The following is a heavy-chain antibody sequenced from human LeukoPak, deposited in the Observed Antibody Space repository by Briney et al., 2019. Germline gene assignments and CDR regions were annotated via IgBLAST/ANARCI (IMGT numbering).Heavy chain of an antibody. CDR3: ARQDLIAAAGYFDY. J-gene: IGHJ4*02. CDR1: GGSISSGSYY. V-gene: IGHV4-39*01. Sequence: PSETLSLTCTVSGGSISSGSYYWSRIRQPPGKGLEWIGEINHSGSTNYNPSLKSRVTISVDTSKNQFSLKLSSVTAADTAVYYCARQDLIAAAGYFDYWGQGTLVTVSS. D-gene: IGHD6-13*01. CDR2: INHSGST.